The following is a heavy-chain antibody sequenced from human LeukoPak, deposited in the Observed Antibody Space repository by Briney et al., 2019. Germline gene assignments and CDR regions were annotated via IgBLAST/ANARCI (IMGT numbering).Heavy chain of an antibody. CDR3: ARGGGLDV. CDR1: GFTFSSYA. J-gene: IGHJ6*02. CDR2: IWYDGRTQ. D-gene: IGHD3-16*01. V-gene: IGHV3-33*08. Sequence: PGGSLRLSCAASGFTFSSYAMHWVRQAPGKGLEWVAVIWYDGRTQFYAESVKGRFAVSRDNAKNSLYLQMSNLRAEDTAVYFCARGGGLDVWGQGATVTVSS.